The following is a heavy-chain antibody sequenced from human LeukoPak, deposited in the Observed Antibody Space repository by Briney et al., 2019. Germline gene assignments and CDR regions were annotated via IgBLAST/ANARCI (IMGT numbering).Heavy chain of an antibody. D-gene: IGHD3-10*01. CDR1: GYTFTGYY. CDR2: INPNSGGT. Sequence: GASVKVSCKASGYTFTGYYMHWVRQAPGQGLEWMGWINPNSGGTKYAQKFQGRVPMNRATSISTAYMELSRLRSDDTAVYYCARVYTLRRGYYWGQGTLVTVSS. V-gene: IGHV1-2*02. CDR3: ARVYTLRRGYY. J-gene: IGHJ4*02.